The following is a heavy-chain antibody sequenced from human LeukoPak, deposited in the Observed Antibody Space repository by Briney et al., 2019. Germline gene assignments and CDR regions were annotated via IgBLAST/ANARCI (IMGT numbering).Heavy chain of an antibody. CDR2: ISHNGVT. Sequence: PSETLSLTCAVYGGSFSGCYWTWIRQPPGKGLEWIGEISHNGVTNYNPSLKSRVAISVDTSKNQFSLKLSSVTAADTAVYYCARDRSVPHDYGDFAAFDYWGQGTLVTASS. V-gene: IGHV4-34*01. J-gene: IGHJ4*02. CDR3: ARDRSVPHDYGDFAAFDY. CDR1: GGSFSGCY. D-gene: IGHD4-17*01.